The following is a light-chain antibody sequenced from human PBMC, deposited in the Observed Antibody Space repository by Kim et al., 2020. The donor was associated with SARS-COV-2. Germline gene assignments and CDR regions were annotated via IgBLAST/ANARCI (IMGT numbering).Light chain of an antibody. V-gene: IGLV3-19*01. CDR1: SLKNHY. CDR3: HSRDNSGHHWV. Sequence: AVGQTSRNTCQGGSLKNHYANLYQQKPGQAPLLVIFGQNTRPSGIPDRISGSSSRNTASLTITGTQAEDEADYYCHSRDNSGHHWVFGGGTQLTVL. J-gene: IGLJ3*02. CDR2: GQN.